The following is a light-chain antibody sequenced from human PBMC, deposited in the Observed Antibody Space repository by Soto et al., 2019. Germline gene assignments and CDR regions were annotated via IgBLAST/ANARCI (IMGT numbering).Light chain of an antibody. CDR2: GAS. J-gene: IGKJ5*01. CDR3: XXXGDSSIT. CDR1: QXVSXXX. V-gene: IGKV3-20*01. Sequence: EIVLTQSPGTLSLSPGXXXXXXXXASQXVSXXXLAWYQQKPGQAPRFIIYGASNRATGIPDRFSGSGSGTDFSLTVSRLEPXXXAVXXXXXXGDSSITFGQGTRLEIK.